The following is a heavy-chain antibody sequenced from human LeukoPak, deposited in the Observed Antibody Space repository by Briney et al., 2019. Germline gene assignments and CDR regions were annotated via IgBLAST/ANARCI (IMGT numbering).Heavy chain of an antibody. V-gene: IGHV4-34*01. CDR3: ARVAVYGAFDI. J-gene: IGHJ3*02. D-gene: IGHD2-8*01. CDR1: GRSFSGYY. CDR2: INHSGST. Sequence: SETLSLTCAVYGRSFSGYYWSWIRQPPGKGLEWIGEINHSGSTNYNPSLKSRVTISVDTSKNQFSLKLSSVTAADTAVYYCARVAVYGAFDIWGPGTMVTVSS.